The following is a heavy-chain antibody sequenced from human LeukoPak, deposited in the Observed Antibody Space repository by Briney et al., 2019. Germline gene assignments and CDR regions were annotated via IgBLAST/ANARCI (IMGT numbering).Heavy chain of an antibody. V-gene: IGHV1-2*02. CDR2: INPNSGGT. D-gene: IGHD1-14*01. Sequence: ASVKVSCKASGYTFTGYYMHWVRQAPGQGLEWMGWINPNSGGTNYAQKVQGRVTMTRDTSISTAYMELSRLRSDDTAVYYCARGLGTTAFDYWGQGTLVTVSS. CDR3: ARGLGTTAFDY. J-gene: IGHJ4*02. CDR1: GYTFTGYY.